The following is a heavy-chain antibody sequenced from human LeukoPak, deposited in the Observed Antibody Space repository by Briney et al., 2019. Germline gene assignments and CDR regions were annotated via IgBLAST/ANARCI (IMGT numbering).Heavy chain of an antibody. D-gene: IGHD2-21*02. J-gene: IGHJ5*02. Sequence: ASVKVSCKASGGTFSSYAISWVRQAPGQGLEWMGGIIPIFGTANYAQKFQGRVTIIADKSTSTAYMELSSLRSEDTAVYYCARSLVTPDWFDPWGQGTLVTVSS. CDR1: GGTFSSYA. CDR3: ARSLVTPDWFDP. CDR2: IIPIFGTA. V-gene: IGHV1-69*06.